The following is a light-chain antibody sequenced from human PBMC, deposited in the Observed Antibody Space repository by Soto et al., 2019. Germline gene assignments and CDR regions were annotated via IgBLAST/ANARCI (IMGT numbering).Light chain of an antibody. CDR3: QQYKDWPTT. Sequence: EIVMTQSPATLSVSPGEGATLSCRASQSVNSNLAWYRHKPGQAPRLLIYRASTRAAGLPDRFSGSGSGTEFTLTISSLQSEDFGVYFCQQYKDWPTTFGQGTK. J-gene: IGKJ1*01. V-gene: IGKV3-15*01. CDR2: RAS. CDR1: QSVNSN.